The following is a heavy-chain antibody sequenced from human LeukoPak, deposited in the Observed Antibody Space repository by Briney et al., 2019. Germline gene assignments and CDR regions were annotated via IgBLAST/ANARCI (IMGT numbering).Heavy chain of an antibody. CDR2: IYNTGRT. Sequence: SETLSLTCSVSGGSITNYYWSWVRQSPGKGLEWIGFIYNTGRTNYNPSLQSRVTMSIDTSKNQLSLKLSSVTAADTAVYYCARQGELAIDYWGQGTLVTVSS. J-gene: IGHJ4*02. CDR3: ARQGELAIDY. D-gene: IGHD1-26*01. CDR1: GGSITNYY. V-gene: IGHV4-59*08.